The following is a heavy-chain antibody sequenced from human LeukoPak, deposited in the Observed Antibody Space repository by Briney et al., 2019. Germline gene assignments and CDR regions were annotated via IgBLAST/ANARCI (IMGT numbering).Heavy chain of an antibody. D-gene: IGHD3-22*01. CDR1: GGSISSYY. CDR2: IYYTGST. J-gene: IGHJ4*02. Sequence: SETLSLTCTVSGGSISSYYWSWIRQPPGKGLEWIGHIYYTGSTNYNPSLKSRVTISVDTSKNQFSLKLSSVTAADTAVFYCARTRGYYESSGFDYWGQGTLVTVSS. V-gene: IGHV4-59*01. CDR3: ARTRGYYESSGFDY.